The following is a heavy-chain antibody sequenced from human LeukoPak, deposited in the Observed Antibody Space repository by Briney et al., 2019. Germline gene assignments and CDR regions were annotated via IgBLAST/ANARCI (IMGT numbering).Heavy chain of an antibody. J-gene: IGHJ6*02. CDR2: IRYDGSNK. D-gene: IGHD7-27*01. V-gene: IGHV3-30*02. CDR1: GFTFSSYG. Sequence: GGSLRLSCAASGFTFSSYGMHWVRQAPGKGLEWVAFIRYDGSNKYYADSVKGRFTISRDNSKNTLYLQMNSLRAEDTAVYYCAKNWGVSYYYYGMDVWGQGTTVTVSS. CDR3: AKNWGVSYYYYGMDV.